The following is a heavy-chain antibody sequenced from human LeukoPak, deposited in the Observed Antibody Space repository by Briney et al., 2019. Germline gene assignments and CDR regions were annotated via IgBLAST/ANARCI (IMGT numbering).Heavy chain of an antibody. CDR2: IYSGGST. V-gene: IGHV3-66*04. D-gene: IGHD5-18*01. Sequence: GGSLRLSCAASRLTVSGNFMSWVRQAPGKGPEWVSVIYSGGSTYYADSVKGRFTISRDNSKNTLYLLMNSLRAEDTAVYYRARQPSNTAMVPLFDPWGQGTLVTVSS. CDR1: RLTVSGNF. CDR3: ARQPSNTAMVPLFDP. J-gene: IGHJ5*02.